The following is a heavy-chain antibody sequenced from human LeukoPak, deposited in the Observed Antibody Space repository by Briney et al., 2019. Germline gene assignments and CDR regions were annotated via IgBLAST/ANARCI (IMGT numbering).Heavy chain of an antibody. CDR3: ARDWYAWMSYAFDI. CDR1: GGSISSGSYY. CDR2: IYTSGST. D-gene: IGHD2-8*01. V-gene: IGHV4-61*02. J-gene: IGHJ3*02. Sequence: SQTLSLTCTVSGGSISSGSYYWSWIRQPAGKGLEWIGRIYTSGSTNYNPSLKSRVTISVDTSKNQFSLKLSSVTAADTAVYYCARDWYAWMSYAFDIWGQGTMVTVSS.